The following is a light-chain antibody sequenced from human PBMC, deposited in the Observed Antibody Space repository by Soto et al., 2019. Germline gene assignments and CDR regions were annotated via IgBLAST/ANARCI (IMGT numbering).Light chain of an antibody. V-gene: IGLV7-46*01. CDR2: DTS. CDR3: LLSYSGAWGV. CDR1: TGAVTSGHY. Sequence: QPVVTQEPSLTVSPGGTVTLTCGSSTGAVTSGHYPYWFQQKPGQAPRTLIYDTSNKHSWTPARFSGSLLGGKAALTLSGAQPEDEAEYYCLLSYSGAWGVFGGGTKLTVL. J-gene: IGLJ2*01.